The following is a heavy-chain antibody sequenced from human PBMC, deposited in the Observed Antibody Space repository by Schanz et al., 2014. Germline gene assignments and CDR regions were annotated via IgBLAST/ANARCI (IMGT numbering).Heavy chain of an antibody. CDR1: GFTFSNAW. V-gene: IGHV3-30*02. D-gene: IGHD5-12*01. J-gene: IGHJ3*01. CDR3: ARDGGRDGYNLAFDV. CDR2: IHYDGTYK. Sequence: VQLVESGGGLVKPGGSLRLSCGASGFTFSNAWMTWVRQAQGKGLEWVAFIHYDGTYKYYADSVKGRFIISRDSSKNTLFLQMNSLRAEDTAVYFCARDGGRDGYNLAFDVWGQGTLVTVSS.